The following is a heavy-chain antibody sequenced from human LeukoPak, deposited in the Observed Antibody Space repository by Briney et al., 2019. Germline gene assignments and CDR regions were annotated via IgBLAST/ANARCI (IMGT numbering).Heavy chain of an antibody. Sequence: ASVKVSCKASGYTFTGYYMHWVRQAPGQGLEWMGRINPNSGGTNYAQKFQGRVTMTRDTSISTAYMGLSRLRSDDTAVYYCARDCSGGSCYSGYDYWGQGTLVTVSS. V-gene: IGHV1-2*06. CDR2: INPNSGGT. CDR1: GYTFTGYY. CDR3: ARDCSGGSCYSGYDY. D-gene: IGHD2-15*01. J-gene: IGHJ4*02.